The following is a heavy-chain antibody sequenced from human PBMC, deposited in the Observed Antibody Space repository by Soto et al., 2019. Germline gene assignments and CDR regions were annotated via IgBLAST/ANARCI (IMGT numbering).Heavy chain of an antibody. CDR2: IKDRGSI. J-gene: IGHJ2*01. Sequence: QVQLQQWGAGPLRPLETLSLTCGVSGGSFSGYYWAWIRQSPGKGLEWIGEIKDRGSINYNPSLKSRVSISVDASENHYSLNLRSVTAADTAVYYCARESHDILTGPPWVWYFDLWGRGTLVTVSS. D-gene: IGHD3-9*01. CDR1: GGSFSGYY. V-gene: IGHV4-34*01. CDR3: ARESHDILTGPPWVWYFDL.